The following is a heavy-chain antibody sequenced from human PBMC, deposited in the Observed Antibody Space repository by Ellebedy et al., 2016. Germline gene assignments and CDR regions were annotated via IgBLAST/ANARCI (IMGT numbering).Heavy chain of an antibody. CDR2: VFHTGTT. Sequence: SETLSLTCNVSGGSVSSDYWNWIRRPPGKGLEWIGYVFHTGTTNYNPSLKSQVTMSVDTSKSQFSLRLTSVTAADTAVYYCAKEIVANGRYYYYYGMDVWGQGTTVTVSS. CDR1: GGSVSSDY. CDR3: AKEIVANGRYYYYYGMDV. J-gene: IGHJ6*02. V-gene: IGHV4-59*02. D-gene: IGHD5-12*01.